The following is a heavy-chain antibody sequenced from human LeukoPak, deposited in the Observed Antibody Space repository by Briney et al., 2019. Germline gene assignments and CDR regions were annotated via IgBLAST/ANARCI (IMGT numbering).Heavy chain of an antibody. D-gene: IGHD4-17*01. CDR1: GFTFSSYG. V-gene: IGHV3-30*18. Sequence: GRSLRLSCAASGFTFSSYGMHWVRQAPGKGLEWVAVISYDGSNKYYADSVKGRFTISRDNSKNTQYLQMNSLRAEDTAVYYCAKDNGDSADYWGQGTLVTVSS. J-gene: IGHJ4*02. CDR2: ISYDGSNK. CDR3: AKDNGDSADY.